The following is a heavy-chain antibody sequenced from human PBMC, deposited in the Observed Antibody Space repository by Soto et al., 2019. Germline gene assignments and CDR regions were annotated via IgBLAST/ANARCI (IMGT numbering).Heavy chain of an antibody. V-gene: IGHV3-30*18. CDR3: AKDRGGMDV. CDR1: GFTFSSYG. CDR2: ISYDGRNK. Sequence: QVQLVESGGGVVQPGRSLRLSCAASGFTFSSYGMHWVRQAPGKGLEWVAVISYDGRNKYYADAVEGRFTISRDNSKNTLYLQMNSMRAEDAAVYYCAKDRGGMDVWGQGTTVTVSS. J-gene: IGHJ6*02.